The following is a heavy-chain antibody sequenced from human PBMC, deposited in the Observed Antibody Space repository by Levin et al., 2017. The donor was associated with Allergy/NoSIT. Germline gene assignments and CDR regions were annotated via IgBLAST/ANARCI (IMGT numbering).Heavy chain of an antibody. CDR1: GFTFSSYG. V-gene: IGHV3-23*01. D-gene: IGHD3-16*01. Sequence: GGSLRLSCAASGFTFSSYGMSWVRQAPGKGLEWVSAISGNGGRTYYADSVKGRFTISRDNSQNTLYLQMESLRAEDTAVYCCAKDLGGGFDRWGQGTLVTVSS. J-gene: IGHJ4*02. CDR3: AKDLGGGFDR. CDR2: ISGNGGRT.